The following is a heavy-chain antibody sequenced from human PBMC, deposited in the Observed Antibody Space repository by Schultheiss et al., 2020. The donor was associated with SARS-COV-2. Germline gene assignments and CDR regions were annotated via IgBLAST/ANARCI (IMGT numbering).Heavy chain of an antibody. J-gene: IGHJ4*02. D-gene: IGHD3-10*01. Sequence: GGSLRLSCAASGFTFSSYWMHWVRQAPGKGLVWVSRINSDGSSTSYADSVKGRFTVSRDNFKNTLDLQMNNLRAEDTAVYYCARGCEEARGSGGFYFDSWGQGTPVTVSS. V-gene: IGHV3-74*01. CDR2: INSDGSST. CDR1: GFTFSSYW. CDR3: ARGCEEARGSGGFYFDS.